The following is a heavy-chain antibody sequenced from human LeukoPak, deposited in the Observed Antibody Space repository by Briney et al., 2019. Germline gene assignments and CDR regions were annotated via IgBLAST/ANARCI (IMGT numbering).Heavy chain of an antibody. V-gene: IGHV3-30-3*01. Sequence: GGSLRLSCAASGFTFSSYAMHWVRQAPGKGLEWVAVISYDGSNKYYADSVKGRFTISRDNSKNTLYLQMNSLRAEDTAVYYCACSSPYCSSTSCYTSYYYGMDVWGQGTTVTVSS. J-gene: IGHJ6*02. CDR1: GFTFSSYA. D-gene: IGHD2-2*02. CDR3: ACSSPYCSSTSCYTSYYYGMDV. CDR2: ISYDGSNK.